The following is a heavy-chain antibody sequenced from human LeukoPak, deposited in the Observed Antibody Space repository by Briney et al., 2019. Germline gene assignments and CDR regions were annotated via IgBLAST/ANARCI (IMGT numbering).Heavy chain of an antibody. V-gene: IGHV4-34*01. Sequence: PSETLSLTYAVYGGSFSGYYCSSIRPPPRKRLKWIGEINHSGSTNYNPSRTSRVTISVDTSKNQFSLKLSSVTAADTAVYYCASRWYTRKDFDYWGEGTLVTVSS. CDR3: ASRWYTRKDFDY. D-gene: IGHD6-13*01. J-gene: IGHJ4*02. CDR2: INHSGST. CDR1: GGSFSGYY.